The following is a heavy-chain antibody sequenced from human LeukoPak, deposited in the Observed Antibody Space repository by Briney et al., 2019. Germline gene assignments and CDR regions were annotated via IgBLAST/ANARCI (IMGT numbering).Heavy chain of an antibody. V-gene: IGHV4-59*01. Sequence: SETLSLSCTVSGGSISNDYWSWSRQPPGKGMERIGYIYYSGNTNYNPSRKSRVTISVDTSKNQFSLKLSSVTAADTAVYYCARRVHGGNVRCCYFDYWGQGTLVTVSS. CDR2: IYYSGNT. D-gene: IGHD4-23*01. CDR1: GGSISNDY. J-gene: IGHJ4*02. CDR3: ARRVHGGNVRCCYFDY.